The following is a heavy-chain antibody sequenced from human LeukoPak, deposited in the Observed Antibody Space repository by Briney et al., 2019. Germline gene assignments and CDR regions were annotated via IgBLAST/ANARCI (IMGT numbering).Heavy chain of an antibody. CDR1: GGSFSDYY. D-gene: IGHD2-2*01. Sequence: TSETLSLTCAVYGGSFSDYYWSWIRQPPGKGLEWIGEINHSGSTNYNPSLKSRVTISVDTSKNQFSLKLSSVTAADTAVYYCARGHCSSTSCYLGGRSYFDYWGQGTLVTVSS. CDR3: ARGHCSSTSCYLGGRSYFDY. J-gene: IGHJ4*02. V-gene: IGHV4-34*01. CDR2: INHSGST.